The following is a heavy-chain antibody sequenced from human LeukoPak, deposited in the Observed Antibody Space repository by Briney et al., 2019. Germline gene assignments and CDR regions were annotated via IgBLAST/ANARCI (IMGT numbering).Heavy chain of an antibody. J-gene: IGHJ4*02. CDR2: ISAYNGNT. V-gene: IGHV1-18*01. Sequence: GASVKVSCKASGYTFTSYGISWVRRAPGQGLEWMGWISAYNGNTNYAQKLQGRVTMTTDTSTSTAYMELRSLRSDDTAVYYCARTHWGGEAMERDVFDYWGQGTLVTVSS. CDR3: ARTHWGGEAMERDVFDY. CDR1: GYTFTSYG. D-gene: IGHD5-18*01.